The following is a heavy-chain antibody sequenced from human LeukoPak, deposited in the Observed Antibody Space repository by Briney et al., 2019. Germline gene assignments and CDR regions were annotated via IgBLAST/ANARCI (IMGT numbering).Heavy chain of an antibody. Sequence: SETLSLTCAVYGGSFSGYYWSWIRQPPGKGLEWIGEINHSGSTNYNPSLKSRVTISVDTSKNQFSLKLSSLTAADTAVDYCARGAYYDSSGYYYRDYYYYMDVWGKGTTVTVSS. J-gene: IGHJ6*03. V-gene: IGHV4-34*01. D-gene: IGHD3-22*01. CDR3: ARGAYYDSSGYYYRDYYYYMDV. CDR2: INHSGST. CDR1: GGSFSGYY.